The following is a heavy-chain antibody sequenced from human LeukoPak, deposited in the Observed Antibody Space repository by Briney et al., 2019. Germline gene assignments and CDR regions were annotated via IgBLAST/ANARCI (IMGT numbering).Heavy chain of an antibody. CDR3: ARGNPSLYGGDIRCDAFDI. J-gene: IGHJ3*02. Sequence: PSETLSLTCTVSGGSISSGGYYWSWIRQPPGKGLEWIGYIYHSGSTYYNPSLKSRVTISVDRSKNQFSLKLSSVTAADTAVYYCARGNPSLYGGDIRCDAFDIWGQGTMVTVSS. CDR2: IYHSGST. D-gene: IGHD2-21*02. V-gene: IGHV4-30-2*01. CDR1: GGSISSGGYY.